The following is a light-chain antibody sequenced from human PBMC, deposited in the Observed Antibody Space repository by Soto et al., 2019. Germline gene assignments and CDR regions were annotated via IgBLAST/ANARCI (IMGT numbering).Light chain of an antibody. J-gene: IGKJ5*01. V-gene: IGKV3-20*01. CDR1: HTCIITY. CDR2: GAS. CDR3: QQYGSSPLIS. Sequence: VLTQSPGTLSLSPGESATLSGSASHTCIITYLTWYQQKPGQAPRLLIFGASKRATGIPDRFSGSGSGRDFTLTISGLEPEDFAVYYCQQYGSSPLISFGQGTRLEI.